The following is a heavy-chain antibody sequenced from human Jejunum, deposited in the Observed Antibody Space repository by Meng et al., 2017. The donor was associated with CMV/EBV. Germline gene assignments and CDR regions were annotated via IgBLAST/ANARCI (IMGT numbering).Heavy chain of an antibody. V-gene: IGHV3-48*04. CDR2: IGSSGRTI. CDR3: ARGGWRFSFGSFDY. CDR1: GFTFSSYA. Sequence: GFTFSSYAMSWVRQAPGKGLEWVSYIGSSGRTIYFADSVRGRFTISRDNAKNSLYLQMNSLTGEDTAMYYCARGGWRFSFGSFDYWGQGALVTVSS. J-gene: IGHJ4*02. D-gene: IGHD5-18*01.